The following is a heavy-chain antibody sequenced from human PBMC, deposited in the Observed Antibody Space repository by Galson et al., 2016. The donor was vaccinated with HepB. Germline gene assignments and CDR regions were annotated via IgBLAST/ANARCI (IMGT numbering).Heavy chain of an antibody. V-gene: IGHV3-48*03. CDR3: TRDREHQVWLDAFDI. Sequence: SLRLSCAASGFTFSRYEMTWVRQAPGKGLEWLSYITSHSDRIYYADSAKGRFTISRDNGKNSLFLQMNSLGAEDTAVYYCTRDREHQVWLDAFDIWGQGTIVTVSS. CDR2: ITSHSDRI. J-gene: IGHJ3*02. CDR1: GFTFSRYE. D-gene: IGHD5-12*01.